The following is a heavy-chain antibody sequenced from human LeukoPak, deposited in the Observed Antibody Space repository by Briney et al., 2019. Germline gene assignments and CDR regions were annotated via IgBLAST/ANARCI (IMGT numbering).Heavy chain of an antibody. V-gene: IGHV4-39*01. CDR2: IYDNGNT. Sequence: SETLSLTCSVSGGYLSSRSYYWGWVRQPPGKGLEWIGSIYDNGNTYYNPSLTGRVTISADASKHHFSLKLSSVTAADTAVYFCARLFSHKGTYGRDAYDAFDVWGQGTVVTVSS. D-gene: IGHD1-14*01. CDR1: GGYLSSRSYY. CDR3: ARLFSHKGTYGRDAYDAFDV. J-gene: IGHJ3*01.